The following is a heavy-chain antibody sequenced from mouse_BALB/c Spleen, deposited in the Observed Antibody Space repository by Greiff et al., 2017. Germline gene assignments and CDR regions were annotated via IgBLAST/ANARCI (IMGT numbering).Heavy chain of an antibody. Sequence: EVHLVESGGGLVKPGGSLKLSCAASGFTFSDYYMYWVRQTPEKRLEWVATISDGGSYTYYPDSVKGRFTISRDNAKNNLYLQMSSLKSEDTAMYYCARDEDFAYWGQGTLVTVSA. CDR1: GFTFSDYY. V-gene: IGHV5-4*02. CDR3: ARDEDFAY. CDR2: ISDGGSYT. J-gene: IGHJ3*01.